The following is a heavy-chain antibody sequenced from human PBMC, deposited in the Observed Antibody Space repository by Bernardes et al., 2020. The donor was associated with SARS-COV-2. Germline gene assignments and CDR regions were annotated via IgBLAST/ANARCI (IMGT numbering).Heavy chain of an antibody. CDR2: IYYSGST. D-gene: IGHD3-10*01. Sequence: SETLSLTCTVSGGSISSSSYYWGWIRQPPGKGLEWIGSIYYSGSTYYNPSLKSRVTISVDTSKNQFSLKLSSVTAADTAVYYCASQTPSLLWFGELSYRAQNWFDPWGQGTLVTVSS. CDR1: GGSISSSSYY. J-gene: IGHJ5*02. V-gene: IGHV4-39*01. CDR3: ASQTPSLLWFGELSYRAQNWFDP.